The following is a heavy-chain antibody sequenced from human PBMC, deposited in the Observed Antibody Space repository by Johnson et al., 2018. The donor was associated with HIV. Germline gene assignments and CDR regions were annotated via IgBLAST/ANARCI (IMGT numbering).Heavy chain of an antibody. Sequence: VQLVESGGGVVQPGRSLRLSCAASGFTFSSYAMHWVRQAPGKGLEWVAVISYDGSNKYYADSVKGRFTISRDNSKNTLYLQMNSLRADDTAVYYCTTPGIYYDILTGYYKAVEGDDAFDIWGQGTMVTVSS. V-gene: IGHV3-30-3*01. CDR3: TTPGIYYDILTGYYKAVEGDDAFDI. D-gene: IGHD3-9*01. J-gene: IGHJ3*02. CDR1: GFTFSSYA. CDR2: ISYDGSNK.